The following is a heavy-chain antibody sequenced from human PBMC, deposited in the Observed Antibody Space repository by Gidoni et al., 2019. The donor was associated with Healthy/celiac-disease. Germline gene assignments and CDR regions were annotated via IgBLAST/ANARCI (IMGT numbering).Heavy chain of an antibody. CDR2: ISSSSSYI. CDR1: GFTFRSYS. V-gene: IGHV3-21*01. Sequence: EVQLVESGGGLVKPGGSLRISCAASGFTFRSYSMNWVRQAPGKGLEWVSSISSSSSYIYYADSVKGRFTISRDNAKNSLYLQMNSLRAEDTAVYYCARDIAAAGLDYWGQGTLVTVSS. J-gene: IGHJ4*02. D-gene: IGHD6-13*01. CDR3: ARDIAAAGLDY.